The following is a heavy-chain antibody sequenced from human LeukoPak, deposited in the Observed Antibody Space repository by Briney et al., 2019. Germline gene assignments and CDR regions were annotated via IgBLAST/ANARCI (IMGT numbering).Heavy chain of an antibody. CDR1: GGTFSSYA. J-gene: IGHJ5*02. V-gene: IGHV1-69*13. Sequence: ASVKVSCKASGGTFSSYAISWVRQAPGQGLEWMGGIIPIFGTANYAQKFQGRVTITVDESTSTAYMELSSLRSEDTAVYYCARLYSGSYYRWFDPWGQGTLVTVSS. CDR2: IIPIFGTA. D-gene: IGHD1-26*01. CDR3: ARLYSGSYYRWFDP.